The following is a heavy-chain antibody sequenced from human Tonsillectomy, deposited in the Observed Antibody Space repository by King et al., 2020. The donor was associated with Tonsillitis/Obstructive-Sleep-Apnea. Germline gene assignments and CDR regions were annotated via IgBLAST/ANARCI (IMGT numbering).Heavy chain of an antibody. CDR3: ARWAHYSYFDL. V-gene: IGHV4-39*01. J-gene: IGHJ2*01. D-gene: IGHD2-15*01. CDR1: GDSISSSGFY. CDR2: IYYSGST. Sequence: QVQLQESGPGLVKPSETLYLTCNVSGDSISSSGFYWGWVRQPPGQQLEWIGSIYYSGSTHYNPSLKSRVTISRDTSKNQFSLKVNSVTASDTAFYYCARWAHYSYFDLWGRGTLVTVSS.